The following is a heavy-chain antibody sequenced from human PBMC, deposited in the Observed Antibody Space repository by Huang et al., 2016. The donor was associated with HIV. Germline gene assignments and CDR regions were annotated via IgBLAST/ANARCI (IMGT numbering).Heavy chain of an antibody. CDR2: IYTSGST. J-gene: IGHJ5*02. Sequence: QVQLQESGPGLVKPSETLSLTCTVSGGSISSYYWSWIRQPAGKGLEWIGRIYTSGSTNDNPARKSRVTMSVDTSKNQLSLKRSCVTAADTAVYYCARGGELLWFGEPGGWFDPWGQGTLVTVSS. D-gene: IGHD3-10*01. CDR1: GGSISSYY. CDR3: ARGGELLWFGEPGGWFDP. V-gene: IGHV4-4*07.